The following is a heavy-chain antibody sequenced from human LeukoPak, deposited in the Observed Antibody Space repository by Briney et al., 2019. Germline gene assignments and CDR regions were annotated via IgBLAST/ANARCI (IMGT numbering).Heavy chain of an antibody. Sequence: SETLSLTCTVSGGSISSTSYYWGWIRQPPGKGLEWIGTMYYSGSAYYNPSLKSRVTISIDTSKSQFSLKLNSVTAADTAVYYCASVSYGQRDYWGQGTLVTVSS. D-gene: IGHD4-17*01. V-gene: IGHV4-39*07. CDR3: ASVSYGQRDY. CDR1: GGSISSTSYY. CDR2: MYYSGSA. J-gene: IGHJ4*02.